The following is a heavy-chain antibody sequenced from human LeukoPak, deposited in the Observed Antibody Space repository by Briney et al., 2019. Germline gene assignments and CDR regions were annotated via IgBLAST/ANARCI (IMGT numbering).Heavy chain of an antibody. CDR1: GFTFDDYA. CDR3: ATDLLGPGPPPADGMDV. D-gene: IGHD2-2*01. Sequence: AGGSLRLSCAASGFTFDDYAMSWLRQAPGKGLEWVSAISGSGGSTYYADSVKGRFTISRDNSKNTLYLQMNSLRAEDTAVYYCATDLLGPGPPPADGMDVWGQGTTVTVSS. V-gene: IGHV3-23*01. CDR2: ISGSGGST. J-gene: IGHJ6*02.